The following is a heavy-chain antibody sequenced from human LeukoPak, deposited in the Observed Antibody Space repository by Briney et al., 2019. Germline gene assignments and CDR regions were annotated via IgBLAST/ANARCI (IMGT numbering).Heavy chain of an antibody. D-gene: IGHD2-2*01. CDR1: GFIFSNYG. CDR3: AKTGEDIVVVPAAHLDY. J-gene: IGHJ4*02. CDR2: ISGSGGST. V-gene: IGHV3-23*01. Sequence: PGRTLRLSCAASGFIFSNYGMSWVRQAPGKGLEWVSAISGSGGSTYYADSVQGRFTTSRDNSKNTLYLQMNSLRAEDTAVYYCAKTGEDIVVVPAAHLDYWGQGTLVTVSS.